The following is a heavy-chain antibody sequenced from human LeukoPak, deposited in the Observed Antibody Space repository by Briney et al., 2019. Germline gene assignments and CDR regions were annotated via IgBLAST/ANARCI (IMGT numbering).Heavy chain of an antibody. CDR1: GGSFSGYY. D-gene: IGHD5-18*01. CDR3: ARRTDTAMEFDY. CDR2: INHSGST. Sequence: SETLSLTCAVYGGSFSGYYWSWIRQPPGKGLEWIGEINHSGSTNYNPSLKSRVTISVDTSKNQFSLKLSSVTAADTAVYYCARRTDTAMEFDYWGQGTLVTASS. J-gene: IGHJ4*02. V-gene: IGHV4-34*01.